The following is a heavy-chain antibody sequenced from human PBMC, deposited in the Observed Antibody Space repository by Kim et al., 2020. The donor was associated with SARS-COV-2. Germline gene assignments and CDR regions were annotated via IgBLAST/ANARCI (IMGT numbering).Heavy chain of an antibody. CDR1: GGSISSYY. D-gene: IGHD6-19*01. CDR3: ARASIAVAGTLDYFDY. V-gene: IGHV4-59*01. J-gene: IGHJ4*02. Sequence: SETLSLTCTVPGGSISSYYWSWIRQPPGKGLEWIGYISYSGSTNYNPSLKSRVTISVDTSKNQFSLKLSSVTAADTAVYYCARASIAVAGTLDYFDYWGQGTLVTVSS. CDR2: ISYSGST.